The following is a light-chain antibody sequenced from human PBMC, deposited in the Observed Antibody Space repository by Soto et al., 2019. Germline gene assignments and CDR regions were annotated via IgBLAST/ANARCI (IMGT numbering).Light chain of an antibody. Sequence: EIVLTQSPGTLSLSPGERATLSCRASQSVSSSYLAWYQQKPGQAPRPLMCGASSRAIGIPDRFGGSGSGTDFPLTISRLEPEDFAVYYCQQYGRSPWTFGQGTKVEIK. CDR2: GAS. CDR3: QQYGRSPWT. CDR1: QSVSSSY. J-gene: IGKJ1*01. V-gene: IGKV3-20*01.